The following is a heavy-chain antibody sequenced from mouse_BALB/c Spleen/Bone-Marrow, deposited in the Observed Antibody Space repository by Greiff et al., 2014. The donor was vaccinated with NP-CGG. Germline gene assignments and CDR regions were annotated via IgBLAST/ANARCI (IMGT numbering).Heavy chain of an antibody. J-gene: IGHJ2*01. Sequence: EVQLQESGGGLVQPGGSMKLSCAASGFTFSDTWLDWVRQSPEKGLEWVAEIRTKADDYASYYAESVKGRFTISRYDSISSLFMRMNSLRAEDTGIYYCPPHPLDYWGQGTTLTVSS. CDR1: GFTFSDTW. CDR2: IRTKADDYAS. CDR3: PPHPLDY. V-gene: IGHV6-6*01.